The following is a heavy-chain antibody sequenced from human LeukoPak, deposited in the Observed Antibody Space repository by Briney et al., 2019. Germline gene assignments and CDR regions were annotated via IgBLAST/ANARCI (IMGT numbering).Heavy chain of an antibody. V-gene: IGHV3-21*01. CDR3: ARDREGDYIWGSYRPDWFDP. D-gene: IGHD3-16*02. J-gene: IGHJ5*02. CDR2: ISSSNYI. Sequence: GRSLRLSCAASGFTFSSYSMNWVRQAPGKGLEWVSSISSSNYIYYADSVKGRFTISRDNAKNSLYLQMNSLRAEDTAVYYCARDREGDYIWGSYRPDWFDPWGQGTLVTVSS. CDR1: GFTFSSYS.